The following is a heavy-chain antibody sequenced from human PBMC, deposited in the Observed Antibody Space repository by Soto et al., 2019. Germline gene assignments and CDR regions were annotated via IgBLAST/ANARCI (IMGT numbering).Heavy chain of an antibody. D-gene: IGHD1-26*01. J-gene: IGHJ4*02. Sequence: SVKGSCKGAGCSFSSYAVSWVRQAPGQGLEWMGGIIPIFGTANYAQKFQGRVTITADESTSTAYMELNSLRDEDTAVYYCARIVGARLNDYWGQGTLVTVPS. CDR1: GCSFSSYA. CDR2: IIPIFGTA. CDR3: ARIVGARLNDY. V-gene: IGHV1-69*01.